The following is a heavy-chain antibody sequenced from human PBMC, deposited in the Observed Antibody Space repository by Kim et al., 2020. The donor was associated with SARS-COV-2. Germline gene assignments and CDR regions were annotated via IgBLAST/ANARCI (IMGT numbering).Heavy chain of an antibody. Sequence: SETLSLTCTVSGGSISSYYWSWIRQPPGKGLEWIGYIYYSGSTNYNPSLKSRVTISVDTSKNQFSLKLSSVTAADTAVYYCARTSPELGAFDIWGQGTMVTVSS. CDR2: IYYSGST. CDR3: ARTSPELGAFDI. J-gene: IGHJ3*02. D-gene: IGHD1-26*01. V-gene: IGHV4-59*01. CDR1: GGSISSYY.